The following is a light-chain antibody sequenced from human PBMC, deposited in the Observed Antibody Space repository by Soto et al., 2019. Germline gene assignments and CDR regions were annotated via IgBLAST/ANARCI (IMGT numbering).Light chain of an antibody. V-gene: IGKV1-5*01. CDR2: DVS. CDR1: QIVSNV. CDR3: QQYYTWPVT. Sequence: DIQMTQSPTTLSASVGDRVTITCRASQIVSNVLAWFQQKPGKGPELLIYDVSNLQSGSGTDFTLTINSLQSEDFAVYYCQQYYTWPVTFGGGTTGDIK. J-gene: IGKJ4*01.